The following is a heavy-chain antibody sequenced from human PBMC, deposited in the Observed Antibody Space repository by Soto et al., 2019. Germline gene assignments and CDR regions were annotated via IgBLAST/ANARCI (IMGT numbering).Heavy chain of an antibody. V-gene: IGHV2-70*04. CDR1: GFSLTTGGVR. D-gene: IGHD6-13*01. CDR3: ARTMPAAGTFDY. CDR2: IDGNNEK. Sequence: SGPTLVNPTQTLTLTCTFSGFSLTTGGVRVSWIRQPPGQALEWLARIDGNNEKYYTTSLKTRLTISKDNSKNQVVLTMTNMDPVDTGTYYCARTMPAAGTFDYWGQGALVTVSS. J-gene: IGHJ4*02.